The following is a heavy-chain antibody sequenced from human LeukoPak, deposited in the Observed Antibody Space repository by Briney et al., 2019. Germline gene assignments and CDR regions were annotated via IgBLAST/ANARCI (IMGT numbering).Heavy chain of an antibody. CDR2: INSDGSST. CDR1: GFTFSSYW. V-gene: IGHV3-74*01. CDR3: ARVGLGIRDGSAFDY. Sequence: GGSLRLSCAASGFTFSSYWMHWVRQAPGKGLVWVSRINSDGSSTSYADSVKGRFTISRDNAKNTLYLQMNSLRAEDTAVYYCARVGLGIRDGSAFDYWGQGTLVTVSS. D-gene: IGHD7-27*01. J-gene: IGHJ4*02.